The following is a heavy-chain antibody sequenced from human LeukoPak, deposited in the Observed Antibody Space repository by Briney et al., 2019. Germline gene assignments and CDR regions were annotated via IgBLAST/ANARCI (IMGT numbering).Heavy chain of an antibody. D-gene: IGHD1-26*01. Sequence: PGGSLRLSCAASGFTFSPYWMHWVRQAPGKGLVWVSHINSGGSSTSYAGSVKGRITISRDNAKNTLVLQMHSLRADDTAVYYCARSFGGTYYFDYWGQGTLVTVSS. CDR1: GFTFSPYW. J-gene: IGHJ4*02. V-gene: IGHV3-74*01. CDR2: INSGGSST. CDR3: ARSFGGTYYFDY.